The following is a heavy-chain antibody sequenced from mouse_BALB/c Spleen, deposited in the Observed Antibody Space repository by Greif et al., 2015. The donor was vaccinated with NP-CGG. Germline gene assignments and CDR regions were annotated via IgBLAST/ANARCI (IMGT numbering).Heavy chain of an antibody. V-gene: IGHV1S29*02. CDR1: GYTFTDYN. CDR2: IYPYNGGT. Sequence: VQLKQSGPELVKPGASVKISCKASGYTFTDYNMHWVKQSHGKSLEWIGYIYPYNGGTGHNQKFKSKATLTVDNSSSTAYMELRSLTSEDSAVYYCASERRRYWYFDVWGAGATVTVSS. CDR3: ASERRRYWYFDV. J-gene: IGHJ1*01.